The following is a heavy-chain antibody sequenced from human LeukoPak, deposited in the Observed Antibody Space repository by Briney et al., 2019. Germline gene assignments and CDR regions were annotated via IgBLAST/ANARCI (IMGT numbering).Heavy chain of an antibody. D-gene: IGHD3-3*01. CDR2: FDPEDGET. J-gene: IGHJ4*02. Sequence: ASVKVSCKVSGYTLTELSMHWVRQAPGKGLEWMGGFDPEDGETIYAQKLQGRVTMTTDTSTSTAYMELRSLRSDDTAVYYCARVGYDFWSGYAAHPDYWGQGTLVTVSS. CDR1: GYTLTELS. V-gene: IGHV1-24*01. CDR3: ARVGYDFWSGYAAHPDY.